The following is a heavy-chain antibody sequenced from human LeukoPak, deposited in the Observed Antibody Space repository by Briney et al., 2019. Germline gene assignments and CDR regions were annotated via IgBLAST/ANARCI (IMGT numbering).Heavy chain of an antibody. CDR2: IYYSGSA. V-gene: IGHV4-39*07. J-gene: IGHJ6*03. CDR1: GGSISNNNYY. Sequence: SETLSLTCTVSGGSISNNNYYWGWIRQPPGKGLEWIGSIYYSGSASYNPFLKSRVTISVDTSKNQFSLKLSSVTAADTAVYYCARGGCSRTSCFVPYYYMDVWGKGTTVTVSS. D-gene: IGHD2-2*01. CDR3: ARGGCSRTSCFVPYYYMDV.